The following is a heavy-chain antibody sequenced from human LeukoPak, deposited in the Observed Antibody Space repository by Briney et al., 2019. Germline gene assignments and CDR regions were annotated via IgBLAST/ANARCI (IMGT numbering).Heavy chain of an antibody. V-gene: IGHV1-3*01. CDR1: GYTFTSYA. CDR2: INAGNGNT. D-gene: IGHD6-13*01. CDR3: ARGGYSSSWYVYFDY. J-gene: IGHJ4*02. Sequence: ASVTVSCKASGYTFTSYAMHWVRQAPGQRLEWMGWINAGNGNTKYSQKFQGRVTITRDTSASTAYMELSSLRSEDTAVYYCARGGYSSSWYVYFDYWGQGTLVTVSS.